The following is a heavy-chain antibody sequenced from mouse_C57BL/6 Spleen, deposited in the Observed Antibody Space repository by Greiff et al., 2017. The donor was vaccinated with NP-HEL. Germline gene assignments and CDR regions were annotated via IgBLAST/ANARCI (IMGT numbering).Heavy chain of an antibody. Sequence: QVQLQQSGAELARPGASVKLSCKASGYTFTSYGISWVKQRTGQGLEWIGEIYPRSGNTYYNEKFKGKATLTADKSSSTAYMELRSLTSEDSAVYFCARDDTTVVDPFAYWGQGTLVTVSA. V-gene: IGHV1-81*01. CDR2: IYPRSGNT. CDR1: GYTFTSYG. D-gene: IGHD1-1*01. CDR3: ARDDTTVVDPFAY. J-gene: IGHJ3*01.